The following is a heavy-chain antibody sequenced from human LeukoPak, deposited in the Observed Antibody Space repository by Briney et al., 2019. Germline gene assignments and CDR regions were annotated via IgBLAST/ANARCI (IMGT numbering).Heavy chain of an antibody. J-gene: IGHJ4*02. CDR2: IKSKTDGGTT. CDR3: TTDPDLTTVTTLDY. CDR1: GFTFSNAW. D-gene: IGHD4-17*01. Sequence: GGSLRLSCAASGFTFSNAWMIWVRQAPGKGLEWVGRIKSKTDGGTTDYAAPMKGRFTISRDDSKNTLYLQMNSLKTEDTAVYYCTTDPDLTTVTTLDYWGQGTLVTVSS. V-gene: IGHV3-15*07.